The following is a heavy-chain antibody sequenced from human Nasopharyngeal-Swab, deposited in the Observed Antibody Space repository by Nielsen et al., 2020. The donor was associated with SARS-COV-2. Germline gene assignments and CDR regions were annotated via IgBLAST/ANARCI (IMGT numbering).Heavy chain of an antibody. J-gene: IGHJ6*03. Sequence: WALQAPGRGREGMGVIIPIFGTANYAQKFQGRVTITADKSTSTAYMELRSLRSEDTSVYYCARSGDSNYRRPPYYYYYMDVWGKGTTVTVSS. CDR2: IIPIFGTA. V-gene: IGHV1-69*06. CDR3: ARSGDSNYRRPPYYYYYMDV. D-gene: IGHD6-13*01.